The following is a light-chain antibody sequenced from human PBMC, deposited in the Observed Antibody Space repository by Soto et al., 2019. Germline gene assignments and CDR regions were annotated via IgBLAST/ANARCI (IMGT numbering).Light chain of an antibody. CDR2: DAS. CDR3: QQRSNWPRIT. V-gene: IGKV3-11*01. Sequence: EIVLTQSPATLSLSPGERATLSCRASQSVSSYLAWYQQKPGQAPRLLIYDASNRATGIPARFSGSGSGPDFTLTISSLEPEDFAVYDCQQRSNWPRITFGGGTKVEIK. CDR1: QSVSSY. J-gene: IGKJ4*01.